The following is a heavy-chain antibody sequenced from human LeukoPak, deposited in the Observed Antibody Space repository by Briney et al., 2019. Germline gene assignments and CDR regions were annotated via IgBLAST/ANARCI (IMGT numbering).Heavy chain of an antibody. CDR2: INWNGGST. CDR1: GFTFDDYG. J-gene: IGHJ5*02. D-gene: IGHD6-19*01. V-gene: IGHV3-20*04. CDR3: VREGGSDWYSGWFDP. Sequence: GGSLRLSCAASGFTFDDYGMSWVRQAPGKGLEWVSGINWNGGSTGYADSVKGRFTISRDNAENSLYLQMNSLRVEDTAVYYCVREGGSDWYSGWFDPWGQGTLVTVSS.